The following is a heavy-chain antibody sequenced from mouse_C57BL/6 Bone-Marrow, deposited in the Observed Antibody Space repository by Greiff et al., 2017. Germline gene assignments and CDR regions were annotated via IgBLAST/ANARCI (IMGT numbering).Heavy chain of an antibody. CDR1: GYTFTSYD. V-gene: IGHV1-85*01. D-gene: IGHD1-1*01. CDR2: IYPRDGST. J-gene: IGHJ1*03. Sequence: VMLVESGPELVKPGASVKLSCKASGYTFTSYDINWVKQRPGQGLEWIGWIYPRDGSTKYTEKFKGKATLTVDTSSSTAYMELHSLTSEDSAVYFCARGGDGSSDWYFDVWGTGTTVTVSS. CDR3: ARGGDGSSDWYFDV.